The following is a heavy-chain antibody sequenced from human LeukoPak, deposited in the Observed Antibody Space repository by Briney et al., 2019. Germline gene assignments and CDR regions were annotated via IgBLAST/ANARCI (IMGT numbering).Heavy chain of an antibody. V-gene: IGHV3-48*04. Sequence: GGSLRLSCAASGFTFSSYSMNWVRQAPEKGLEWVSYISSSSSTLYYADSVKGRFTISRDNAKNSLYLQMNSLRAEDTAVYYCARGGEWELLHSEIDYWGQGTLVTVSS. J-gene: IGHJ4*02. CDR1: GFTFSSYS. D-gene: IGHD1-26*01. CDR2: ISSSSSTL. CDR3: ARGGEWELLHSEIDY.